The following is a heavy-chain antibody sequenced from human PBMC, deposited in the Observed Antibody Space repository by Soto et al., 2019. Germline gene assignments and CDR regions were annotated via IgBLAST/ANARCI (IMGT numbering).Heavy chain of an antibody. J-gene: IGHJ4*01. CDR3: WAHRIAQGQFEDY. D-gene: IGHD1-26*01. Sequence: QVQLRESGPGLVKPSQTLSLICTVSCASMTGGSYYWPWIRQHPVRGLEWIGYHHFTGLSYVNPSLQSRVSISTGKSTNLFSLTMTSVNSADVAMYYWWAHRIAQGQFEDYCCHGPLVTVSS. CDR1: CASMTGGSYY. CDR2: HHFTGLS. V-gene: IGHV4-31*03.